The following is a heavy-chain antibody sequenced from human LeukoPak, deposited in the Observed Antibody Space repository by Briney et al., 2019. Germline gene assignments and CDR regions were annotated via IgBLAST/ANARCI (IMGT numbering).Heavy chain of an antibody. V-gene: IGHV5-51*01. Sequence: GESLKISCQGSGYSFTTYWIGWVRQMPGKGLEWMGIIFPGDSDTIYSPSFQGQVTISADKSINTAYLQWSSLKASDTAIYYCATSESQTKFDYWGQGTLVTASS. J-gene: IGHJ4*02. CDR1: GYSFTTYW. CDR3: ATSESQTKFDY. CDR2: IFPGDSDT. D-gene: IGHD1/OR15-1a*01.